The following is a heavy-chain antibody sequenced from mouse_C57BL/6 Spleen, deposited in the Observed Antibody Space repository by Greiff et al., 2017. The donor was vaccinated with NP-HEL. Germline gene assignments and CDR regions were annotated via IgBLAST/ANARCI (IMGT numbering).Heavy chain of an antibody. CDR2: INPNNGGT. V-gene: IGHV1-26*01. CDR3: ARETVPSYAMDY. Sequence: EVQLQQSGPELVKPGASVKISCKASGYTFTDYYMNWVKQSHGKSLEWIGDINPNNGGTSYNQKFKGKATLTVDKSSSTAYMELRSLTSEDSAVYYCARETVPSYAMDYWGQGTSVTVSS. J-gene: IGHJ4*01. D-gene: IGHD1-1*01. CDR1: GYTFTDYY.